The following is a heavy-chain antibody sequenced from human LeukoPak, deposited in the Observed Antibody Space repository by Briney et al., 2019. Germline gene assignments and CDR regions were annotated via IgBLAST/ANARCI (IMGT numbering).Heavy chain of an antibody. CDR2: IYYSGST. CDR1: GGSISSSSYY. J-gene: IGHJ4*02. D-gene: IGHD6-13*01. Sequence: SETLSLTCTVSGGSISSSSYYWGWIRQPPGKGLEWIGRIYYSGSTYYNPSLKSRVTISVDTSKNQFSLKLSSVTAADTAVYYCARALNRGRVDWRRSSIAAAGSQFDYWGQGTLVTVSS. V-gene: IGHV4-39*07. CDR3: ARALNRGRVDWRRSSIAAAGSQFDY.